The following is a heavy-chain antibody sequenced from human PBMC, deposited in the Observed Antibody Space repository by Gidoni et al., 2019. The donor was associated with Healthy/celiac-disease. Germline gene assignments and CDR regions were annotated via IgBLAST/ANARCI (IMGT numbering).Heavy chain of an antibody. D-gene: IGHD3-3*01. V-gene: IGHV1-69*01. Sequence: QVHLVHPGAEVSTPVSSVIVSCKASARTFSSYAISSVRQGPGQGLEWMGGIIPIVGTANYAQKFRGRGTITADESTSTAYMELSSLRCEDTAVYYCARRSGITICGVVMGAFDIWGQGTMVTVSS. CDR1: ARTFSSYA. CDR2: IIPIVGTA. J-gene: IGHJ3*02. CDR3: ARRSGITICGVVMGAFDI.